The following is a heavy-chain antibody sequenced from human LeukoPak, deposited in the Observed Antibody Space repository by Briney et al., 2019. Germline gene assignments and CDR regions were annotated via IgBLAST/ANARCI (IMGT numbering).Heavy chain of an antibody. D-gene: IGHD5-24*01. J-gene: IGHJ3*02. CDR2: ISYDGSNK. Sequence: GGPLRLSCAASGFTFSSYGMHWVRQAPGKGLEWVAVISYDGSNKYYADSVKGRFTISRDNSKNTLYLQMNSLRAEDTAVYYCAKVQRWLQYPDAFDIWGQGTMVTVSS. CDR3: AKVQRWLQYPDAFDI. V-gene: IGHV3-30*18. CDR1: GFTFSSYG.